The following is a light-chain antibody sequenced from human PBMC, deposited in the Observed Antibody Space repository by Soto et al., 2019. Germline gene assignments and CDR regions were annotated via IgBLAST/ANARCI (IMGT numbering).Light chain of an antibody. Sequence: DIQMTQSPSTLSASVGDRVSMTCRASQSIHSWLAWYQHKPGKAPKLLIYDASSLEGGVPSRFSGSGSGTEFTLTISSLQPDDSATYYCQEYTDNSGTFGQGTKVDIK. V-gene: IGKV1-5*01. CDR3: QEYTDNSGT. CDR2: DAS. J-gene: IGKJ1*01. CDR1: QSIHSW.